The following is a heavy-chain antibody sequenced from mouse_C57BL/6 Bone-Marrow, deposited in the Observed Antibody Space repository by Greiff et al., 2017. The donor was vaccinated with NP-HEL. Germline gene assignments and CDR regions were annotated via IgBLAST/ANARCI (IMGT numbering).Heavy chain of an antibody. CDR3: ARGPGWDAWFAY. J-gene: IGHJ3*01. CDR2: LYPRSGHT. D-gene: IGHD3-2*02. CDR1: GYTFTSYG. V-gene: IGHV1-81*01. Sequence: VQGVESGAELARPGASVKLSCKASGYTFTSYGLSWVKPRPGQGLEWIGELYPRSGHTYYNEKFKGKATLTADKSSSTAYMELRSLTSEDSAVYFCARGPGWDAWFAYWGQGTLVTVSA.